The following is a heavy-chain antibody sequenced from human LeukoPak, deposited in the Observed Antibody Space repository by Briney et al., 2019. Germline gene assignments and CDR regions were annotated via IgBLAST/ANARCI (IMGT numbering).Heavy chain of an antibody. D-gene: IGHD3-16*02. CDR3: ATLTKDYDYVWGSYRYRVGLPDY. Sequence: GASVKVSCKVSGYTLTELSMHWMRQAPGKGLEWMGGFDPEDGETIYAQKFQGRVTMTEDTSTDTAYMELSSLRSEDTAVYYCATLTKDYDYVWGSYRYRVGLPDYWGQGTLVTVSS. J-gene: IGHJ4*02. CDR2: FDPEDGET. CDR1: GYTLTELS. V-gene: IGHV1-24*01.